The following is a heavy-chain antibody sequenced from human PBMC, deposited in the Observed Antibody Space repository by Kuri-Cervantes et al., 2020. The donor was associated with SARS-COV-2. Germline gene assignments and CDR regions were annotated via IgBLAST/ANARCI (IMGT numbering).Heavy chain of an antibody. J-gene: IGHJ4*02. Sequence: GESLKISCAASGFSFSSYGMHWVRQVPGKGLEWVAVIWYDGSNKYYADSVKGRFTISRDNSKNTLYLQMNSLRAEDTAVYYCARDLVLRYFDWTISGAFEYWGQGTLVTVSS. CDR2: IWYDGSNK. D-gene: IGHD3-9*01. CDR1: GFSFSSYG. V-gene: IGHV3-33*01. CDR3: ARDLVLRYFDWTISGAFEY.